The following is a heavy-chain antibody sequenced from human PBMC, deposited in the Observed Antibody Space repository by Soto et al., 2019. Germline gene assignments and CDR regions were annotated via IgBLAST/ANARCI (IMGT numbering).Heavy chain of an antibody. V-gene: IGHV3-23*01. Sequence: HPGGSLRLSCAASVFTFSSFAMSWFRQDPGKGLEWVSATGAIGGNTYYADSVKGRFTISRDNSKNTLYLQMNSLRVEDTAVYYCAKGRWEIPHRTHFDYWGQGRLVTVSS. CDR2: TGAIGGNT. D-gene: IGHD1-26*01. CDR3: AKGRWEIPHRTHFDY. J-gene: IGHJ4*02. CDR1: VFTFSSFA.